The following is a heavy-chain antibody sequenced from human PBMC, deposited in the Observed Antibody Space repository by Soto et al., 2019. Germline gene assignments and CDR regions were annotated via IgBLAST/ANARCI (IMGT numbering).Heavy chain of an antibody. Sequence: PSETLSLTCTVSGGSISSYYWTWFRQPPGKGLEWIGFIYNSGSTHYNPSLRSRVTISVDTSKNQFSLKLRSVTAADTAVYYCASMGYHYGSGSYPLDYWGQGTLVTVS. J-gene: IGHJ4*02. D-gene: IGHD3-10*01. CDR3: ASMGYHYGSGSYPLDY. V-gene: IGHV4-59*08. CDR1: GGSISSYY. CDR2: IYNSGST.